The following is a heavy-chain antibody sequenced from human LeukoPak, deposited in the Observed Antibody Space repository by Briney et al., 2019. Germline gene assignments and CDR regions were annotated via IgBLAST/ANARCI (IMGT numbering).Heavy chain of an antibody. D-gene: IGHD2-8*01. CDR3: ARNVSAGYFDY. Sequence: SETLSVRCSVSGGSMTGTTYYWAWIRQPPGKGLEWIGSVYYSGSTSYSPSLKSRVTISVDTSKNQFSLRLSSVTAADTAVYYCARNVSAGYFDYWGHGTLVTVSS. J-gene: IGHJ4*01. V-gene: IGHV4-39*01. CDR1: GGSMTGTTYY. CDR2: VYYSGST.